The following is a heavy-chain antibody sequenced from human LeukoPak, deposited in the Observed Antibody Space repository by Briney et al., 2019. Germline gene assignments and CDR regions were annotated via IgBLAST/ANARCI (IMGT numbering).Heavy chain of an antibody. CDR3: ARQRFTMRAYAGNWFDP. Sequence: GESLKISCKGSGYSFPNYWIGWVRQMPGKGLEWMGIIYPGDSDTRYSPSFQGQVTISADKSISTAYLQWSSLRASDTAMYYCARQRFTMRAYAGNWFDPWGQGTLVTVSS. J-gene: IGHJ5*02. V-gene: IGHV5-51*01. D-gene: IGHD3-10*01. CDR1: GYSFPNYW. CDR2: IYPGDSDT.